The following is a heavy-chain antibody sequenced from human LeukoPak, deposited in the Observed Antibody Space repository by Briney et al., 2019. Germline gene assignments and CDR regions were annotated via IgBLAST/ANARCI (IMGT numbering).Heavy chain of an antibody. CDR3: ARLGLEVGGPNWFDP. Sequence: GGSLRLSCAASVFTFSNYWMSWVRQAPGKGLEWMASIKQDGSEKFYVDSVKGRFTISRDNAKNSLYLQMNSLRVEDTAVYYCARLGLEVGGPNWFDPWGQGTLVTVSS. J-gene: IGHJ5*02. CDR2: IKQDGSEK. D-gene: IGHD1-1*01. V-gene: IGHV3-7*01. CDR1: VFTFSNYW.